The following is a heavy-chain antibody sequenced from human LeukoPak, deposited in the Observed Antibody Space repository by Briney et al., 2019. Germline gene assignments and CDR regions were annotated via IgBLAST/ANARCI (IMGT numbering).Heavy chain of an antibody. D-gene: IGHD6-6*01. CDR1: GGXISSYY. Sequence: SETLSLTCTVSGGXISSYYCSWIRQPPGKGLEWIGYIYYSGSTNYNPSLKSRVTLSVDTSKNKLSLKLSSVTAADTAVYYCARDQLGWFDPWGQGTLVTVSS. CDR3: ARDQLGWFDP. CDR2: IYYSGST. V-gene: IGHV4-59*01. J-gene: IGHJ5*02.